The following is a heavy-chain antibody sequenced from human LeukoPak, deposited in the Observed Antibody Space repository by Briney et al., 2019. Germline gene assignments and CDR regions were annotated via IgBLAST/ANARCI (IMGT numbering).Heavy chain of an antibody. Sequence: GGSLRLSCAASGFTFSSYWMHWVRQAPGKGLVWVSRINSDGSSTSYADSVKGRFTISRDNSKNTLYLQMNSLRAEDTAVYYCARENYYDSSGKDLYYYYYGMDVWGQGTTVTVSS. CDR3: ARENYYDSSGKDLYYYYYGMDV. J-gene: IGHJ6*02. CDR2: INSDGSST. CDR1: GFTFSSYW. V-gene: IGHV3-74*01. D-gene: IGHD3-22*01.